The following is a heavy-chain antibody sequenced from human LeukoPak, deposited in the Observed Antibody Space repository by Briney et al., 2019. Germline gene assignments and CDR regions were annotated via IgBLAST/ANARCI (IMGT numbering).Heavy chain of an antibody. Sequence: GASVKVSCKASAYTFTGYYMHWVRQAPGQGLEWMGYINPNSGGTNYAQKFQGRVTMTRDTSINTAYMDLSRLRSDDTAVYYCAGGLGGSNEEDYWGQGTLVTVSS. D-gene: IGHD1-26*01. V-gene: IGHV1-2*02. J-gene: IGHJ4*02. CDR3: AGGLGGSNEEDY. CDR1: AYTFTGYY. CDR2: INPNSGGT.